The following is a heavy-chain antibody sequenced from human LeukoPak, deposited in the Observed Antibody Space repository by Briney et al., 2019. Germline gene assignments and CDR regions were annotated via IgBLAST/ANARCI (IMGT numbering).Heavy chain of an antibody. CDR2: VSAYNGNT. D-gene: IGHD3-22*01. CDR3: ARGRRPYYYDSSGCYEY. V-gene: IGHV1-18*04. Sequence: GASVKVSCKASGYTFTGYYMHWVRQAPGQGLEWMGWVSAYNGNTNYAQKLQGRVTMTTDTSTSTAYMELRSLRSDDTAVYYCARGRRPYYYDSSGCYEYWGQGTLVTVSS. CDR1: GYTFTGYY. J-gene: IGHJ4*02.